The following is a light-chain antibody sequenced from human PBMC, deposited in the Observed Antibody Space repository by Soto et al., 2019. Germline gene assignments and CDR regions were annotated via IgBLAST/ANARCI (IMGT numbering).Light chain of an antibody. V-gene: IGLV2-14*03. CDR3: SSYTTGSTLPWV. CDR1: SSDIGSYNH. J-gene: IGLJ1*01. CDR2: AVS. Sequence: QSALTQPASVSGSPGQSITISCSGTSSDIGSYNHVAWYQQFPGKSPKLMIYAVSDRPPGVSDRFSGSKSGITASLTIFGLQVEDEAVYYCSSYTTGSTLPWVFGTGTKLTVL.